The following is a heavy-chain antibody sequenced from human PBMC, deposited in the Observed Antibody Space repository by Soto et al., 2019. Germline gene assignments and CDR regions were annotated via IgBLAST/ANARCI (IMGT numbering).Heavy chain of an antibody. J-gene: IGHJ4*02. Sequence: PSETLSLTCTVSGGSISSYYWSWIRQPAGKGLEWIGRIYTSGSTNYNPSLKSRVTMSVDTSKNQFSLKLSSVTAADTAVYYCARASLRSLRYFDWLPNTYFDYWGQGTLVTVSS. CDR2: IYTSGST. CDR1: GGSISSYY. CDR3: ARASLRSLRYFDWLPNTYFDY. D-gene: IGHD3-9*01. V-gene: IGHV4-4*07.